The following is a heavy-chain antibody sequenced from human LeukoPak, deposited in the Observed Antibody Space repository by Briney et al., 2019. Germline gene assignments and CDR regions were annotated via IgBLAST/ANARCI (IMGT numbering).Heavy chain of an antibody. D-gene: IGHD6-13*01. CDR1: GYTFNMYG. CDR2: FSPYNGHT. Sequence: ASVKVSCKASGYTFNMYGISWVRQAPGQGLEWMGWFSPYNGHTNLAQKLQDRVTMTTDTSTNTAYMELRSLRSDDTAVYYCARRAPSAAGLLVPEETWGQGTLVTVSS. CDR3: ARRAPSAAGLLVPEET. J-gene: IGHJ5*02. V-gene: IGHV1-18*01.